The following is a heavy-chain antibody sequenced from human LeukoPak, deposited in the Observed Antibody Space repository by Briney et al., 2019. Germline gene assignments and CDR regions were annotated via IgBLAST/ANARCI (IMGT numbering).Heavy chain of an antibody. J-gene: IGHJ6*03. CDR1: GGTFSSYA. V-gene: IGHV1-69*06. CDR3: ARGGLKYYDFWGGYHQTYYYMDV. Sequence: SVKVSCKASGGTFSSYAISWVRQAPGQGLEWMGGIIPIFGTANYAQKFQGRVTITADKSTSTAYMELSSLRSEDTAVYYCARGGLKYYDFWGGYHQTYYYMDVWGKGTTVTVSS. CDR2: IIPIFGTA. D-gene: IGHD3-3*01.